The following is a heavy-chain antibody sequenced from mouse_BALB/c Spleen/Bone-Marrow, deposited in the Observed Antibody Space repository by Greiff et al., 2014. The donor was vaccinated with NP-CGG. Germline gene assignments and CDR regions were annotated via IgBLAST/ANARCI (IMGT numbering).Heavy chain of an antibody. V-gene: IGHV1-4*01. CDR3: ASSRNYDEVDY. D-gene: IGHD2-4*01. CDR1: GYTFTSYT. CDR2: INPSSGYT. Sequence: VQLQQSGAELARPGASVKMSCKASGYTFTSYTMHWVKQRPGQGLEWIGYINPSSGYTNYNQKFKDKATLTADKSSSTAYMQLSGLTSEDSAVYYCASSRNYDEVDYWGQGTTLTVSS. J-gene: IGHJ2*01.